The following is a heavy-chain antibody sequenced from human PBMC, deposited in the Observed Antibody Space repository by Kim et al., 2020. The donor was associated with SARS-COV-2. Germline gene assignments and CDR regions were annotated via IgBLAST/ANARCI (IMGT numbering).Heavy chain of an antibody. CDR2: IYYSGST. V-gene: IGHV4-59*01. Sequence: SETLSLTCTVSGGSISSYYWSWIRQPPGKGLEWIGYIYYSGSTNYNPSLKSRVTISVDTSKNQFSLKLSSVTAADTAVYYCARAGVYYDILTGYYNEAELDYWGQGTLVTVSS. CDR3: ARAGVYYDILTGYYNEAELDY. J-gene: IGHJ4*02. CDR1: GGSISSYY. D-gene: IGHD3-9*01.